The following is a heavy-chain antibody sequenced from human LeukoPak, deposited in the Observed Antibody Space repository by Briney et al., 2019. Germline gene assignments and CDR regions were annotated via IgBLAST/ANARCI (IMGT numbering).Heavy chain of an antibody. CDR1: GYTFTGYY. J-gene: IGHJ4*02. V-gene: IGHV1-2*02. CDR2: INPNSGGT. D-gene: IGHD4-17*01. Sequence: ASVKVSCKASGYTFTGYYIHWVRQAPGQGLEWMGWINPNSGGTNHEQKFQGRVTMTRDTSINTAYMELTRLRSDDTAVYYCARLPTVTFFDYWGQGTLVTVSS. CDR3: ARLPTVTFFDY.